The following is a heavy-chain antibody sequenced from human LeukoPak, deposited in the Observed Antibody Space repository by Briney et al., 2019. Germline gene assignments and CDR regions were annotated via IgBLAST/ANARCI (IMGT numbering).Heavy chain of an antibody. CDR1: GFTFNSYE. Sequence: GGSLRLSCAASGFTFNSYEMNWVRQASGKGLEWLSYISGSGSAIYYADSVKGRFTVSRDNAKNSLYLQMNSLRAEDTAVYYCARPYFDYWGQGTLVTVSS. CDR2: ISGSGSAI. V-gene: IGHV3-48*03. CDR3: ARPYFDY. J-gene: IGHJ4*02.